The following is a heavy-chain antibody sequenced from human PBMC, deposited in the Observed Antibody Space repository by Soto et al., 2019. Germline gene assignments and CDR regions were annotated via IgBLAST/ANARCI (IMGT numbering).Heavy chain of an antibody. V-gene: IGHV4-31*03. CDR1: GGSISSGGYY. J-gene: IGHJ4*02. CDR3: XXXEPSI. CDR2: IYYSGYT. Sequence: QVQLQESGPGLVKPSXTLSLTCTVSGGSISSGGYYWNWIRQHPGKGLEWIGYIYYSGYTYYNPSLKSRVTISVDTSKNQFSLKLSSVTXXXXXXXXXXXEPSIWGQGTLVTVSS.